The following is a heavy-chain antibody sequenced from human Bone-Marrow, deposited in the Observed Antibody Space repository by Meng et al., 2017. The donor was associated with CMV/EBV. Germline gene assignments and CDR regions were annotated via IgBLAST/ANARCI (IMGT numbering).Heavy chain of an antibody. CDR3: ARTRLGDCSGGSCYGSSRYYGMDV. V-gene: IGHV3-66*02. Sequence: GGCLRLSCAASGFSVSSNYMSWVRQAPGKGLEWVSVIYSGGSTYYADSVKGRFTIPRDNSKNTLYLQMNSLRAEDTAVYYCARTRLGDCSGGSCYGSSRYYGMDVWGQGTTVTVSS. J-gene: IGHJ6*02. D-gene: IGHD2-15*01. CDR2: IYSGGST. CDR1: GFSVSSNY.